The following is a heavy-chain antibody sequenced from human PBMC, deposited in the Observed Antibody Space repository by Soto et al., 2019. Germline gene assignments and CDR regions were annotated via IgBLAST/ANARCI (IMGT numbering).Heavy chain of an antibody. Sequence: RVSLRLSCAASGFTFSGYGMHWVRQAPGKGLEWVAVISNDGRNKYYGDSVRGRFTISRDNSKNTLDLQMNSLRPEDTAVYHCGKDRVSEHNSGWTQGHGGQGTL. CDR3: GKDRVSEHNSGWTQGH. CDR1: GFTFSGYG. CDR2: ISNDGRNK. D-gene: IGHD6-19*01. J-gene: IGHJ4*02. V-gene: IGHV3-30*18.